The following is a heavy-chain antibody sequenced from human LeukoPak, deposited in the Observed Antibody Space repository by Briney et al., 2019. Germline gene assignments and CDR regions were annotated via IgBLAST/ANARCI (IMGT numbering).Heavy chain of an antibody. CDR3: AKFAMIVVVTHFDY. CDR2: ISSSGSTI. Sequence: PGGSLRLSCAASGFTFSSYEMNWVRQAPGKGLEWVSYISSSGSTIYYADSVKGRFTISRDNSKNTLYLQMNSLRAEDKAVYYCAKFAMIVVVTHFDYWGQGTLVTVSS. D-gene: IGHD3-22*01. CDR1: GFTFSSYE. J-gene: IGHJ4*02. V-gene: IGHV3-48*03.